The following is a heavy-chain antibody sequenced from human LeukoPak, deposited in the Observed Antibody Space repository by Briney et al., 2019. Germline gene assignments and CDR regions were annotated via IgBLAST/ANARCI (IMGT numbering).Heavy chain of an antibody. D-gene: IGHD3-22*01. CDR1: GFTFDDYA. V-gene: IGHV3-9*03. J-gene: IGHJ3*02. CDR3: AKGYDSNGYYLYAFDI. CDR2: ISWNSGSI. Sequence: GRSLRLSCAASGFTFDDYAMDWVRQAPGKGLGWVSGISWNSGSIVYTDSVKGRFTISRDNAKNSLYLQMNSLRAEDMALYYCAKGYDSNGYYLYAFDIWGQGTMVTVSS.